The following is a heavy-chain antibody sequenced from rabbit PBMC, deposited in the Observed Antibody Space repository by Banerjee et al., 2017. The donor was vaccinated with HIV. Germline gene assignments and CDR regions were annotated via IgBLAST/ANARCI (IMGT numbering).Heavy chain of an antibody. CDR2: INTSSGNT. D-gene: IGHD8-1*01. Sequence: QEQLEESGGDLVKPEGSLTLTCTASGFSFSYKYVMCWVRQAPGKGLEWIGCINTSSGNTVCATWAKGRFTISKTSWTTVTLQMTSLTAADTATYSCARDRGTDSNYYYTFNLWGQGTLVTVS. CDR1: GFSFSYKYV. CDR3: ARDRGTDSNYYYTFNL. V-gene: IGHV1S45*01. J-gene: IGHJ4*01.